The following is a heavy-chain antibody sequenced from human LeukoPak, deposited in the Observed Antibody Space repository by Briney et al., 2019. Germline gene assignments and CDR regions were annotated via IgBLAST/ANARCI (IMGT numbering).Heavy chain of an antibody. Sequence: GGSLRLSCAASGFTFSSYGMHWVRQAPGKGLEWVAVISYDGSNKYYADSVKGRFTISRDNSKNTLYLQMNSLRAEDKAVYYCAKGTTVVTPLHYWGQGTLVTVSS. CDR3: AKGTTVVTPLHY. J-gene: IGHJ4*02. V-gene: IGHV3-30*18. D-gene: IGHD4-23*01. CDR1: GFTFSSYG. CDR2: ISYDGSNK.